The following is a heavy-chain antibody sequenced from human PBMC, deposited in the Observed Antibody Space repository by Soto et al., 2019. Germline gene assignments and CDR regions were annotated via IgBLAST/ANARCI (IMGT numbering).Heavy chain of an antibody. D-gene: IGHD3-10*01. CDR2: IYYSGST. J-gene: IGHJ6*02. Sequence: SETLSLTCTVSGVSISSYYWSWIRQRPGKGLEWIGYIYYSGSTNYNPSLKSRVTISVDTSKNQFSLKLSSVTAADTAVYYCARRRGSGSYYRRYYYYGMDVWGQGTTVTVSS. V-gene: IGHV4-59*01. CDR1: GVSISSYY. CDR3: ARRRGSGSYYRRYYYYGMDV.